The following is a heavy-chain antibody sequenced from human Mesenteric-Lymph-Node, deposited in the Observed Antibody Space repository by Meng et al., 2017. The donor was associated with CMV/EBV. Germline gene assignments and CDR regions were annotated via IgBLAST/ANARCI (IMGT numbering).Heavy chain of an antibody. D-gene: IGHD1-20*01. CDR1: GFTFSNYW. J-gene: IGHJ4*02. V-gene: IGHV3-23*01. CDR2: ILLDGVIT. Sequence: GESLKISCAASGFTFSNYWMHWVRQAPGKGLEWVSAILLDGVITYYADSVKGRFTISRDNSKNTLYLQMNSLRAEDTAVYYCARDLVTGPGDYWGQGTLVTVSS. CDR3: ARDLVTGPGDY.